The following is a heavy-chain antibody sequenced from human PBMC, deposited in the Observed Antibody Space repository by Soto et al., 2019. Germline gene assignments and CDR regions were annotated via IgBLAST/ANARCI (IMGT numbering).Heavy chain of an antibody. J-gene: IGHJ6*02. CDR1: GYSFTKYW. CDR3: ARREYSGYDYDRGNSGYYYGMDV. V-gene: IGHV5-10-1*01. CDR2: IDPSDSYT. Sequence: GESLKISCKGSGYSFTKYWISWVRQMPGKGLEWMARIDPSDSYTNYSPSFRGHVAISADKSINTAYLQWTSLQASDTAMYYCARREYSGYDYDRGNSGYYYGMDVRGQGTTVTVSS. D-gene: IGHD5-12*01.